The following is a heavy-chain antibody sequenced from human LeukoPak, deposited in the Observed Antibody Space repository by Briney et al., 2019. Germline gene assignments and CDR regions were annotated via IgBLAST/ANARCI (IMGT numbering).Heavy chain of an antibody. V-gene: IGHV3-43*01. CDR1: GFTFDDYT. CDR3: AKDKFSGGSGSYYSGYFDY. CDR2: ISWDGGST. Sequence: GGSLRLSCAASGFTFDDYTMHWVRRAPGKGLEWVSLISWDGGSTYYADSVKGRFTISRDNSKNSLYLQMSSLRTEDTALYYCAKDKFSGGSGSYYSGYFDYWGQGTLVTVSS. J-gene: IGHJ4*02. D-gene: IGHD3-10*01.